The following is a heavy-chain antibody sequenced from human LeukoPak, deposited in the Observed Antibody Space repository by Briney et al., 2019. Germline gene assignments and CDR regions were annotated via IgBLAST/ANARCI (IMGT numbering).Heavy chain of an antibody. V-gene: IGHV1-2*02. J-gene: IGHJ4*02. CDR2: INPNSGGT. D-gene: IGHD5-12*01. CDR3: ARVRGVVATISSDY. Sequence: ASVKVSCKASGYTFTGYYMHWVRQAPGQGLEWMGWINPNSGGTNYAQKFQGRVTMTRDTSISTAYMELSRLRSDDTAVYYCARVRGVVATISSDYWGQGTLVTVSS. CDR1: GYTFTGYY.